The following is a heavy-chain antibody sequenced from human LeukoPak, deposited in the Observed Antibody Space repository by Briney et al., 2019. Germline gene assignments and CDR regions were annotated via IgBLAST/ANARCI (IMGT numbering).Heavy chain of an antibody. CDR1: GYTFTSYG. V-gene: IGHV1-18*01. CDR3: ARRGLTTEDTYCNSTGCYIASGNWFDP. Sequence: EASVTVSCTASGYTFTSYGISWVRQAPGQGLEWMGWISGYNGNPKYSQKVQGRVTMTTDTSTSTAYMELRSLRSDDTAVYYCARRGLTTEDTYCNSTGCYIASGNWFDPWGQGTLVTVSA. CDR2: ISGYNGNP. D-gene: IGHD2-2*02. J-gene: IGHJ5*02.